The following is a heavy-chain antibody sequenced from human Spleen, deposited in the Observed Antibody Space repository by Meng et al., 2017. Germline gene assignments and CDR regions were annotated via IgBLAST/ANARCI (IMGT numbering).Heavy chain of an antibody. Sequence: QAQLMKSGAGVKKPGASVWVSCKAADYTSASYGISWFRQAPGQGLEWMGWFVSNADTYPAQKFQGRVTMTRDTHTSTDFMELRSLRFDDTAVYYWARRTPGRSYSDYWGQGTLVTVSS. CDR3: ARRTPGRSYSDY. V-gene: IGHV1-18*01. J-gene: IGHJ4*02. D-gene: IGHD3-10*01. CDR2: FVSNADT. CDR1: DYTSASYG.